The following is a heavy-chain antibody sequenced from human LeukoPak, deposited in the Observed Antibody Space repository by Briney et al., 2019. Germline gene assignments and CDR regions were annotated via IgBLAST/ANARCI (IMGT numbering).Heavy chain of an antibody. V-gene: IGHV4-4*07. D-gene: IGHD2-15*01. Sequence: SETLSLTCTVSGGSISSYYWSWIRQPAGKGLEWIGRIYTSGSTNYNPSLKSRVTMSVDTSKNQFSLKLSSVTAADTAVYYCARPPHCSGGSCYPVTTDVWGQGTTVTVSS. CDR2: IYTSGST. CDR3: ARPPHCSGGSCYPVTTDV. J-gene: IGHJ6*02. CDR1: GGSISSYY.